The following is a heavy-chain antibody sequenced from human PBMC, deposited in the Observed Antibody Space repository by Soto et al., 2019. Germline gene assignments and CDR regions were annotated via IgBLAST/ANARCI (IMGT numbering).Heavy chain of an antibody. CDR2: IIPIFGTA. J-gene: IGHJ5*02. CDR1: GGTFSSYA. V-gene: IGHV1-69*12. CDR3: ARAKGGLGHRASDIFPFDR. Sequence: QVQLVQSGAEVKKPGSSVKVSCKASGGTFSSYAISWVRQAPGQGLEWMGGIIPIFGTANYAQKFQGRVTITADESTSTAYMELSSLRSEDTAVYYCARAKGGLGHRASDIFPFDRWGQGTLVTVS. D-gene: IGHD3-16*01.